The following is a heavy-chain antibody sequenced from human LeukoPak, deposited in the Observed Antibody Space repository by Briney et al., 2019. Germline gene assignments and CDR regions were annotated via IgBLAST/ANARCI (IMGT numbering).Heavy chain of an antibody. CDR3: ARVVSGYDIYYYGMDV. Sequence: GESLKISCKGSGYGFTSYWIGWVRQMPGKGLEWMGIIYPGDSDTRYSPSSQGQVTISADKSISTAYLQWSSLKASDTAMYYCARVVSGYDIYYYGMDVWGKGTTVTVSS. V-gene: IGHV5-51*01. CDR2: IYPGDSDT. D-gene: IGHD5-12*01. CDR1: GYGFTSYW. J-gene: IGHJ6*04.